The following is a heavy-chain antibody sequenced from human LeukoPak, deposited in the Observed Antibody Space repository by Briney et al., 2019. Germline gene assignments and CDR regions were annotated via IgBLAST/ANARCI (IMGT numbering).Heavy chain of an antibody. CDR3: ARGGMGEFDY. D-gene: IGHD3-16*01. J-gene: IGHJ4*02. Sequence: GGSLRLSCAASGFTFSASSMHWVRQAPGKGLEWVALISDDGSNESFADSVKGRFTISRDNSKNTLYLQMNSLRADDTAVYYCARGGMGEFDYWGQGTLVTVSS. CDR2: ISDDGSNE. CDR1: GFTFSASS. V-gene: IGHV3-30*04.